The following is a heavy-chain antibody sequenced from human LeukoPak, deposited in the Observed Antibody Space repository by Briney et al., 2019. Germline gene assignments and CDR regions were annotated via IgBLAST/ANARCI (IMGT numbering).Heavy chain of an antibody. CDR2: INPSGGST. CDR1: GYTFTSYY. D-gene: IGHD6-13*01. J-gene: IGHJ4*02. CDR3: ARDVRIAAAGMRSYFDY. Sequence: ASVKVSCKASGYTFTSYYMHWVRQAPGQGLEWMGLINPSGGSTSYAQKFQGRATMTRDTSTSTVYMELSSLRSEDTAVYYCARDVRIAAAGMRSYFDYWGQGTLVTVSS. V-gene: IGHV1-46*01.